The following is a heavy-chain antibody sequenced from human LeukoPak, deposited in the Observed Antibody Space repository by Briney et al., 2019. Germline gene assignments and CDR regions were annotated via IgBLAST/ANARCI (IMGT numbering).Heavy chain of an antibody. CDR1: GFTFDDYA. CDR2: ISWNSGSI. J-gene: IGHJ4*02. D-gene: IGHD3-9*01. CDR3: AKGPRDILTGYYFDY. V-gene: IGHV3-9*01. Sequence: PGGSLRLSCAASGFTFDDYAMHWVRQAPGKGLEWVSGISWNSGSIGYADSVKGRFTISRDNAKSSLYLQMNSLRAEDTALYYCAKGPRDILTGYYFDYWGQGTLVTVSS.